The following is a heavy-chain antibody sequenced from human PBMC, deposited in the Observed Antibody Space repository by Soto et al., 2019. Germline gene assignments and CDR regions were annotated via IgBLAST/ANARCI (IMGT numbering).Heavy chain of an antibody. CDR3: ARNTRGSGSYYPHPFDY. CDR2: ISSTTSTI. Sequence: AGGSLRLSCAASGFTFSSFAMNWVRQAPGKGLEWLSYISSTTSTIYYADSVKGRFTISRVNAKNSLYLQMNSLTDEDTAVYFCARNTRGSGSYYPHPFDYWGQGTLVTVSS. V-gene: IGHV3-48*02. J-gene: IGHJ4*02. D-gene: IGHD3-10*01. CDR1: GFTFSSFA.